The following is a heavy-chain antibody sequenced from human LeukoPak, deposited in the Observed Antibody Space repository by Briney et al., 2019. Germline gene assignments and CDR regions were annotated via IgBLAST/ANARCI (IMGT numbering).Heavy chain of an antibody. CDR3: ARNVVGDCSSTSCYTDY. J-gene: IGHJ4*02. CDR1: GYTFTSYG. D-gene: IGHD2-2*02. Sequence: ASVKVSCKASGYTFTSYGISWVRQAPGQGLEWMGWISAYNGNTNHAQKLQGRVTMTTDTSTSTAYMELRSLRSDDTAVYYCARNVVGDCSSTSCYTDYWGQGTLVTVSS. V-gene: IGHV1-18*01. CDR2: ISAYNGNT.